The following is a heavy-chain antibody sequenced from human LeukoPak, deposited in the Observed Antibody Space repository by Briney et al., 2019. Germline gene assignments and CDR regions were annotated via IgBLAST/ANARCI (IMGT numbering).Heavy chain of an antibody. CDR1: GGSFSGYY. D-gene: IGHD7-27*01. J-gene: IGHJ4*02. Sequence: KTSETLSLTCAVYGGSFSGYYWSWIRQPPGKGLEWIGEINHSGSTNYNPSLKSRVTISVDTSKNQFSLKLSSVTAADTAVYYCARGAPNWGSRAYFDYWGQGTLVTVSS. CDR2: INHSGST. CDR3: ARGAPNWGSRAYFDY. V-gene: IGHV4-34*01.